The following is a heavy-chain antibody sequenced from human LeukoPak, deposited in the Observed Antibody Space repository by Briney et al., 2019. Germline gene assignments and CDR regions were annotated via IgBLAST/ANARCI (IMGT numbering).Heavy chain of an antibody. CDR3: ARAVVTTVTRAKYFQH. CDR1: GFTVSSNY. Sequence: PGGSLRLSCAASGFTVSSNYMSWVRQAPGKGLEWVSVIYSGGSTYYADSVKGRFTISRDNSKNTLYLQMNSLRAEDTAVYYCARAVVTTVTRAKYFQHWGQGTLVTVSS. D-gene: IGHD4-17*01. CDR2: IYSGGST. J-gene: IGHJ1*01. V-gene: IGHV3-53*01.